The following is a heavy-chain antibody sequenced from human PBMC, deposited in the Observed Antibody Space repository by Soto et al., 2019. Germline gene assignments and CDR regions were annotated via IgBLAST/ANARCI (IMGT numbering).Heavy chain of an antibody. D-gene: IGHD3-9*01. V-gene: IGHV3-53*01. Sequence: GGSLRLSCAASGFSVTDHYMTWVRQAPGKGLEWVSVLYTGGSAYYGDSVKGRFTISRDSSTNTLYLQMNSLKAGDTAFYFCARSFNDWTTYFDYWSEGTLVTVSS. CDR3: ARSFNDWTTYFDY. J-gene: IGHJ4*02. CDR2: LYTGGSA. CDR1: GFSVTDHY.